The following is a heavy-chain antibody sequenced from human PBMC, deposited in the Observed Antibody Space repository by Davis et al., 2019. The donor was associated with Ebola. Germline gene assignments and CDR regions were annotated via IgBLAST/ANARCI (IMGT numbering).Heavy chain of an antibody. Sequence: ASVKVSCKASGGTFSSYAISWVRQAPGLGLEWMGWINSYNGNTNYAQDLQGRVTMTTDTSTNTAYMEVRRLRSDDTAVYYCARVVGGIVVVVAATDDAFDIRGQGTMVTVSS. J-gene: IGHJ3*02. V-gene: IGHV1-18*01. D-gene: IGHD2-15*01. CDR2: INSYNGNT. CDR3: ARVVGGIVVVVAATDDAFDI. CDR1: GGTFSSYA.